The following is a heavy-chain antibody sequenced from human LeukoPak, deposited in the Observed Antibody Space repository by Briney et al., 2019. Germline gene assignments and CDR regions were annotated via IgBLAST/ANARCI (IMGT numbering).Heavy chain of an antibody. Sequence: GGSLRLSCAASGFTFDDYAMHWVRQAPGKGLEWVSGISWNSGSIGYADSVKGRFTISRDNSKNTLYLQVNSMRAEDTAVYYCAKGGKWDVTPFDYWGQGTLVTVSS. J-gene: IGHJ4*02. CDR2: ISWNSGSI. V-gene: IGHV3-9*01. CDR1: GFTFDDYA. CDR3: AKGGKWDVTPFDY. D-gene: IGHD1-26*01.